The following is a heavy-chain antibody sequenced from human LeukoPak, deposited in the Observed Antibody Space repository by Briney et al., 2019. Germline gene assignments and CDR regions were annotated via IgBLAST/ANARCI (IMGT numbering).Heavy chain of an antibody. D-gene: IGHD6-13*01. CDR1: GFTFSSYG. V-gene: IGHV3-30*18. Sequence: GGSLRLSCAASGFTFSSYGMHWVRQAPGKGLERVAVISYDGSNKYYADSVKGRFTISRDNSKNTLYLQMNGLRAEDTAVYYCAKDDGRGIAVAGLFDYWGQGTLVTVSS. J-gene: IGHJ4*02. CDR2: ISYDGSNK. CDR3: AKDDGRGIAVAGLFDY.